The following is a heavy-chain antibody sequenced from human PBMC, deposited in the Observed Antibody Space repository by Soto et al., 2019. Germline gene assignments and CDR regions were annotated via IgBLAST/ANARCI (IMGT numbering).Heavy chain of an antibody. CDR1: GGSISSYY. Sequence: QVQLQESGPGLVKPSETLSLTCTDSGGSISSYYWSWIRQPPGKGLEWIGYIYYSGSTNYNPSLKSRVTISVDTSKNQFSLKLSSVTAADTAVYYCARELKAPYYFDYWGQGTLVTVSS. J-gene: IGHJ4*02. CDR3: ARELKAPYYFDY. CDR2: IYYSGST. V-gene: IGHV4-59*01.